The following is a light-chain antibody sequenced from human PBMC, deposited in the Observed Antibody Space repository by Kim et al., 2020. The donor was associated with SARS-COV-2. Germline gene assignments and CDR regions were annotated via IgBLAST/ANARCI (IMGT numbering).Light chain of an antibody. CDR3: QQRSYWPPLT. V-gene: IGKV3-11*01. CDR2: DAS. Sequence: SPGERATLSCRASQSVSSYLAWYQQKPGQTPRLLIYDASNRATGIPARFSGSGSGTDFTLTISSLEPEDFAVYYCQQRSYWPPLTFGGGTKVDIK. CDR1: QSVSSY. J-gene: IGKJ4*01.